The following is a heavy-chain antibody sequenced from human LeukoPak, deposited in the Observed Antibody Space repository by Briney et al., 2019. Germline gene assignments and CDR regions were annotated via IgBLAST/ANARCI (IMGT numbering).Heavy chain of an antibody. J-gene: IGHJ4*02. CDR3: ARGRGVRGVRLIYYFDY. CDR1: GGSISSYY. D-gene: IGHD3-10*01. V-gene: IGHV4-59*12. CDR2: IYYSGST. Sequence: SETLSLTCTVSGGSISSYYWSWIRQPPGKGLEWIGYIYYSGSTNYNPSLKSRVTISVDTSKNQFSLKLSSVTAADTAVYYCARGRGVRGVRLIYYFDYWGQGTLVTVSS.